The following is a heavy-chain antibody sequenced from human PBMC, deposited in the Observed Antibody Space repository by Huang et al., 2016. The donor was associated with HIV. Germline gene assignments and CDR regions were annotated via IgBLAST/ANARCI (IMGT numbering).Heavy chain of an antibody. D-gene: IGHD6-19*01. CDR3: VKDRRRRGSGWTFFDN. CDR1: GFKFDDYA. V-gene: IGHV3-9*01. Sequence: EVQLEEFGGRLVQPGRSLRLSCATYGFKFDDYAMHWVRQVPGGGLEWVSGISWNRGDILYADSVRGRVAISRDNAVKSLYLQMDSLRREDTALYYCVKDRRRRGSGWTFFDNWGQGTLVDVSS. CDR2: ISWNRGDI. J-gene: IGHJ4*02.